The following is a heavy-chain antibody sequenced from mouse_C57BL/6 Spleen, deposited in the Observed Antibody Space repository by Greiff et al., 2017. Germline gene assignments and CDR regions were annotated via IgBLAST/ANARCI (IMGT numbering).Heavy chain of an antibody. V-gene: IGHV14-2*01. D-gene: IGHD1-1*01. Sequence: EVKLVESGAELVKPGASVKLSCTASGFNIKDYYMHWVKQRTEQGLEWIGRIDPEDGETKYAPKFQGKATITADTSSNTAYLQLSSLTSEDTAVYYCASKGENYYGSSYDFDVWGTGTTVTVSS. CDR3: ASKGENYYGSSYDFDV. CDR1: GFNIKDYY. J-gene: IGHJ1*03. CDR2: IDPEDGET.